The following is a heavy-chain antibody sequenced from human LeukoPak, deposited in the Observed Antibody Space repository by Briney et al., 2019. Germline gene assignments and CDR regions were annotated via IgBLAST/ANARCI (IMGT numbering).Heavy chain of an antibody. CDR2: IIPFLGTT. V-gene: IGHV1-69*13. CDR3: TIIPNVILFTHYFEY. J-gene: IGHJ4*02. Sequence: ASVKVSCKASGGVFTTYAISWVRQAPGQGLEWMGGIIPFLGTTNYAQKFQGRVTITADEPTRTAYMELTYLRSDDTAVYYCTIIPNVILFTHYFEYWGQGTLVTVSS. CDR1: GGVFTTYA. D-gene: IGHD2-21*01.